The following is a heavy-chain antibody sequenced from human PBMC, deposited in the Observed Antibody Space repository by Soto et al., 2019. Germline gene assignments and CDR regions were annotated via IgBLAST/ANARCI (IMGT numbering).Heavy chain of an antibody. V-gene: IGHV1-18*01. CDR1: GYSFTRYG. J-gene: IGHJ4*02. CDR3: ARDSPIGSTFSGYEAIDY. CDR2: INAHLGIA. D-gene: IGHD5-12*01. Sequence: ASVKVSCKASGYSFTRYGIGWARQAPGQGLEWMGRINAHLGIANYAQKLQGRVTLTADKSTSTAYMELNSLRSEDTAVYYCARDSPIGSTFSGYEAIDYWGQGTLVTVSS.